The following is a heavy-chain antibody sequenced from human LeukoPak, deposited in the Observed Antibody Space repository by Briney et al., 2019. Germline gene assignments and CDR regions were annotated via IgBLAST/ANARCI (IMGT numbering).Heavy chain of an antibody. CDR2: IYTSGST. J-gene: IGHJ4*02. V-gene: IGHV4-4*07. Sequence: SETLSLTCTVSGGSISSYYWSWIRQPAGKGLEWIGRIYTSGSTNYNPSLKSRVTMSVDTSKNQFSLKLSSVTAADTAVYYCARQNGDYDILTGYYNVRDFDYWGQGTRVTVSS. CDR3: ARQNGDYDILTGYYNVRDFDY. D-gene: IGHD3-9*01. CDR1: GGSISSYY.